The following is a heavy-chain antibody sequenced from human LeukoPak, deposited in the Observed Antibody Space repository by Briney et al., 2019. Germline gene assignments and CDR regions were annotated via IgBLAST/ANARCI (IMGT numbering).Heavy chain of an antibody. CDR1: GFTFDDYA. CDR2: ISWNSGSI. CDR3: AKFSDSSGYYYSAFDI. V-gene: IGHV3-9*01. D-gene: IGHD3-22*01. Sequence: PGGSLRLSCAASGFTFDDYAMHWVRQAPGKGLEWVSGISWNSGSIGYADSVKGRFTISRDNAKNSLYLQMNSLRAEDTALYYCAKFSDSSGYYYSAFDIWGQGTMVTVSS. J-gene: IGHJ3*02.